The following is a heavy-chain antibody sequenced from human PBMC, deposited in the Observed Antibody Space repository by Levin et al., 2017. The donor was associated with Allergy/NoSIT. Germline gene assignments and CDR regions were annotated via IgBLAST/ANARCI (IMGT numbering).Heavy chain of an antibody. CDR3: ARDHTGDTAMVPFDY. D-gene: IGHD5-18*01. Sequence: GSLRLSCAASGFTFSSYSMNWVRQAPGKGLEWVSSISSSSSYIYYADSVKGRFTISRDNAKNSLYLQMNSLRAEDTAVYYCARDHTGDTAMVPFDYWGQGTLVTVSS. CDR2: ISSSSSYI. J-gene: IGHJ4*02. CDR1: GFTFSSYS. V-gene: IGHV3-21*01.